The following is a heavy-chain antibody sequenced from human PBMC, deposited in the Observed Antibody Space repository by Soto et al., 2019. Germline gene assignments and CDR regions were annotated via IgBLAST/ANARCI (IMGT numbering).Heavy chain of an antibody. CDR1: GGSISSSSYY. D-gene: IGHD3-10*01. CDR2: IYYSGST. J-gene: IGHJ4*02. Sequence: SETLSLTCTVSGGSISSSSYYWGWIRQPPGKGLEWIGSIYYSGSTYYNPSLKSRVTISVDTSKNQFSLKLSSVTAADTAVYYCARAKSMVRGGFDYWGQGTLVTVSS. CDR3: ARAKSMVRGGFDY. V-gene: IGHV4-39*01.